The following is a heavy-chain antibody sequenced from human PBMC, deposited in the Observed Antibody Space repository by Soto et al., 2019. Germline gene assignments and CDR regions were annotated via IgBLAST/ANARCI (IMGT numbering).Heavy chain of an antibody. V-gene: IGHV3-30*18. CDR2: ISYEGSNK. CDR3: AKDLGYGGSFDY. J-gene: IGHJ4*02. D-gene: IGHD3-16*01. Sequence: QVQLVEYGGGVVQPGRSLRLSCAASGFTFSNYGMHWVRQAPGKGLEWVAVISYEGSNKYYADSVKGRFTISRDNSKNTLYLQMISLRAEDTAVYYCAKDLGYGGSFDYWGQGALVTVSS. CDR1: GFTFSNYG.